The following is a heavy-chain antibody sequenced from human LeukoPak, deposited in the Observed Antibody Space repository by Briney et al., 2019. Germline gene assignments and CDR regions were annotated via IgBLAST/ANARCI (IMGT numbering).Heavy chain of an antibody. CDR1: GGSISSSSYY. CDR3: ARGSYAYYGMDV. D-gene: IGHD3-16*01. V-gene: IGHV4-39*07. Sequence: SETLSLTCTVSGGSISSSSYYWGWIRQPPGKGLEWIGSIYYSGSTYYNPSLKSRVTISVDTSKNQFSLKLSSVTAADTAVYYCARGSYAYYGMDVWGQGTTVTVSS. CDR2: IYYSGST. J-gene: IGHJ6*02.